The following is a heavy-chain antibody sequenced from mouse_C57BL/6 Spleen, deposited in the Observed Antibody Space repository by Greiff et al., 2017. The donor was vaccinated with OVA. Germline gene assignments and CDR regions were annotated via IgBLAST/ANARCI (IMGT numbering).Heavy chain of an antibody. J-gene: IGHJ3*01. Sequence: VQLQQSGPELVKPGASVKMSCKASGYTFTDYNMHWVKQSHGKSLEWIGYINPNNGGTSYNQKFKGKATLPVNKSYSTAYMDLRSRTSEDSAVYYCATYYYGADWGQGTLVTVSA. D-gene: IGHD1-1*01. V-gene: IGHV1-22*01. CDR2: INPNNGGT. CDR3: ATYYYGAD. CDR1: GYTFTDYN.